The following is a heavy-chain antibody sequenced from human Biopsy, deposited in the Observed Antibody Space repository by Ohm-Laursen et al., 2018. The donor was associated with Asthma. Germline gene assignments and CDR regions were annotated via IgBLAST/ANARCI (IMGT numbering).Heavy chain of an antibody. CDR1: GFAVSRDH. Sequence: SLRLSCTASGFAVSRDHMFWVRQAPGKGLEWVSVIYSGGTSHTADSVRGRFTISRDYSKNTLYLQMHSLRAEDTAVYYCARGDSSNWSHFYFDYWGQGTLVTVSS. CDR3: ARGDSSNWSHFYFDY. V-gene: IGHV3-53*01. J-gene: IGHJ4*02. CDR2: IYSGGTS. D-gene: IGHD3-22*01.